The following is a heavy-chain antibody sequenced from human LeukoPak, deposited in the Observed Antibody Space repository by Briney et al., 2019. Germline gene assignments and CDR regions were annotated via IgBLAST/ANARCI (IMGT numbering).Heavy chain of an antibody. V-gene: IGHV4-59*01. J-gene: IGHJ4*02. CDR2: IYYSGST. CDR1: GGSISSYY. CDR3: ARVGGANFDY. Sequence: SETLSLTCTVSGGSISSYYWSWIRQPPGKGLEWIGNIYYSGSTNYNPSLKSRVTISVDTSKNQFSLKLSSVTAADTAVYYCARVGGANFDYWGQGTLVTVSS. D-gene: IGHD3-3*01.